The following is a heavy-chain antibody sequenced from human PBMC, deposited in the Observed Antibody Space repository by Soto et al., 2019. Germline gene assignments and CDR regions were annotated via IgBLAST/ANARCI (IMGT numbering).Heavy chain of an antibody. V-gene: IGHV4-61*01. J-gene: IGHJ4*02. D-gene: IGHD3-22*01. CDR1: GGSVSSGSYY. CDR3: ARGTRVHYDSSGYYGGFDY. Sequence: PSETLSLTCTVSGGSVSSGSYYWSWIRQPPGKGLEWIGYIYYSGSTNYNPSLKSRVTISVDTSKNQFSLKLSSVTAADTAVYYCARGTRVHYDSSGYYGGFDYWGQGTLVTVSS. CDR2: IYYSGST.